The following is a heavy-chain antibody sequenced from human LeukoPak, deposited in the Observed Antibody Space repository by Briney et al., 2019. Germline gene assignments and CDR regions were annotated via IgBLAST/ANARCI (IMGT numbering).Heavy chain of an antibody. D-gene: IGHD6-6*01. CDR1: GYTFANHG. CDR3: ARRGGLYISSSAFDI. CDR2: ISITTGKA. V-gene: IGHV1-18*01. Sequence: EASVKVSCKASGYTFANHGIIWVRQAPGQGLEWMGMISITTGKATYAQKFQGRVTVTTDSSTSTAYIELRSLKSDDTAVYFCARRGGLYISSSAFDIWGQGTLVTVSS. J-gene: IGHJ4*02.